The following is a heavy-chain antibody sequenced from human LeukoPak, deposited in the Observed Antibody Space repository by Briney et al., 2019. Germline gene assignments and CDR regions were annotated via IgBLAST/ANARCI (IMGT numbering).Heavy chain of an antibody. CDR2: LYSSGST. V-gene: IGHV4-39*07. CDR1: GDSISSNSYY. CDR3: VRIRPMTMIVTDEQYFDH. D-gene: IGHD3-22*01. J-gene: IGHJ4*02. Sequence: SETLSLTCAVSGDSISSNSYYWGWIRQAPGKGLEWLGTLYSSGSTDYNPSLKNRVTISLDTSKKQISLRLRSAAAADTAVYYCVRIRPMTMIVTDEQYFDHWGQGTRVAVSS.